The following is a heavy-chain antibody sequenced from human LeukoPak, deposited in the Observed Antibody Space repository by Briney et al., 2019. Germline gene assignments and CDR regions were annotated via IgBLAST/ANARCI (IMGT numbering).Heavy chain of an antibody. J-gene: IGHJ3*02. V-gene: IGHV3-48*01. CDR1: GFTFSSYS. CDR3: ARHRWGFPPSTAVTGTFDI. CDR2: ISSSSSTI. Sequence: GGSLRLSCAASGFTFSSYSMNWVRQAPGKGLEWVSYISSSSSTIYYADSVKGRFTISRDNAKNSLYLQMNSLRAEDTAVYYCARHRWGFPPSTAVTGTFDIWGQGTMVTVSS. D-gene: IGHD6-19*01.